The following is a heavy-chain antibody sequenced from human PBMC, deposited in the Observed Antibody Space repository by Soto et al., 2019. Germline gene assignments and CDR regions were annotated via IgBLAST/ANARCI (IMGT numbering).Heavy chain of an antibody. Sequence: SETLSLTCAVYGGSFSGYYWSWIRQPPGKGLEWIGEINHSGSTNYNPSLKSRVTISVDTSKNQFSLKLSSVTAADTAVYYCARLTLSDSSRKFDPWGQGTLVTVSS. D-gene: IGHD6-6*01. CDR3: ARLTLSDSSRKFDP. V-gene: IGHV4-34*01. J-gene: IGHJ5*02. CDR1: GGSFSGYY. CDR2: INHSGST.